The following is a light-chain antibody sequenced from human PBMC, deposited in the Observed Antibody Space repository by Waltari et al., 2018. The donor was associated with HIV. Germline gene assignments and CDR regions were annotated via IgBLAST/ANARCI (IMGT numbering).Light chain of an antibody. CDR1: QSVDNY. CDR3: RQRSNWLVT. V-gene: IGKV3-11*01. Sequence: EIVLTQSPATLSLSPGDRATLSCRASQSVDNYLAWYQQKVGQAPRLLIYDASNRATGIPARFSGSGSGTDFTLTISSLEPDDFAVYYCRQRSNWLVTFGQGTRLEIK. CDR2: DAS. J-gene: IGKJ5*01.